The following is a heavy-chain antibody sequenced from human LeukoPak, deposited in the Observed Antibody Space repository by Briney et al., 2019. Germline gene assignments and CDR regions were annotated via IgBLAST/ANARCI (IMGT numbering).Heavy chain of an antibody. D-gene: IGHD6-13*01. V-gene: IGHV3-7*01. J-gene: IGHJ6*03. CDR3: AKDATAVPGTVYMDV. CDR1: GFTFTTYW. Sequence: GESLRLSCAASGFTFTTYWMSWVRQAPGKGLEWVANIKQDGTEKYYVDSVKGRFTISRDNAKNSVYLQMTSLRAEDTALYYCAKDATAVPGTVYMDVWGKGTTVTISS. CDR2: IKQDGTEK.